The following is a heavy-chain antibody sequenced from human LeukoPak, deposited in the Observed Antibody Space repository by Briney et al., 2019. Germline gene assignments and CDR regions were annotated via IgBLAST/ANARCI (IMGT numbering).Heavy chain of an antibody. CDR3: ASERGGYNDY. CDR2: ISSATGSR. CDR1: GFTFSDYS. Sequence: PGGSLRLSSAAPGFTFSDYSMSRVRQAPGKGLAWVSSISSATGSRYYADSVKGRFAICRDNAKNSLCLQTNSMGADDTDTYYCASERGGYNDYWGQGTLVTVSS. D-gene: IGHD1-14*01. V-gene: IGHV3-21*01. J-gene: IGHJ4*02.